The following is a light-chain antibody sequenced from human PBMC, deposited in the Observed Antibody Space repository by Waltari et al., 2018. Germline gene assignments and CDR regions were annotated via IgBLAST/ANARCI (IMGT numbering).Light chain of an antibody. CDR1: SSDIGSYNF. J-gene: IGLJ3*02. Sequence: QSALTQPASVSGSPGQSLTISCTGTSSDIGSYNFVYWYQHHPGKAPKLILYEVTTGPSGVSVRFSGSKSCNTASLTISGLQAEDDADYYCYSSAMSAFVVFGGGTKLTVL. V-gene: IGLV2-23*02. CDR2: EVT. CDR3: YSSAMSAFVV.